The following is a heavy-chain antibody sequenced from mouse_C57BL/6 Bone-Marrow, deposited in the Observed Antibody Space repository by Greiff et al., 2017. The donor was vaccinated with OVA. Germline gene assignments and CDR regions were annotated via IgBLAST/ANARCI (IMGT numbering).Heavy chain of an antibody. Sequence: DVHLVESGGGLVKPGGSLKLSCAASGFTFSSYAMSWVRQTPEKRLEWVATISDGGSYTYYPDNVKGRFTISRDNAKNNLYLQMSHLKSEDTAMYYCARDRPYYYGSHDVWGTGTTVTVSS. CDR3: ARDRPYYYGSHDV. V-gene: IGHV5-4*01. CDR2: ISDGGSYT. CDR1: GFTFSSYA. D-gene: IGHD1-1*01. J-gene: IGHJ1*03.